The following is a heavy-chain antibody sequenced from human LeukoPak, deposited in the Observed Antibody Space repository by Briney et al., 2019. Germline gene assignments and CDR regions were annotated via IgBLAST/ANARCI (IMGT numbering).Heavy chain of an antibody. CDR3: ARDGMYYGMD. J-gene: IGHJ4*02. CDR1: GFTFSSYW. CDR2: INSDGSST. Sequence: GGSLRLSCAASGFTFSSYWMHWVRQAPGEGLVWVSRINSDGSSTSYADSVKGRFTISRDNAKNTLYLQMNSLRAEDTAVYYCARDGMYYGMDWGQGTLVTVSS. V-gene: IGHV3-74*01. D-gene: IGHD3-3*01.